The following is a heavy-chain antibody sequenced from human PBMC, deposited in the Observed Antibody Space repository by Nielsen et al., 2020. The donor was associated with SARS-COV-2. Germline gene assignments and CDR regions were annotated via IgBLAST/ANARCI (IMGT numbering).Heavy chain of an antibody. J-gene: IGHJ5*02. Sequence: WIRQPPGKGLEWIGEINHSGSTNYNPSLKSRVTISVDTSKNQFSLKLSSVTAADTAVYYCARVITYYDFWSGYHPGWFDPWGQGTLVTVSS. CDR3: ARVITYYDFWSGYHPGWFDP. D-gene: IGHD3-3*01. V-gene: IGHV4-34*09. CDR2: INHSGST.